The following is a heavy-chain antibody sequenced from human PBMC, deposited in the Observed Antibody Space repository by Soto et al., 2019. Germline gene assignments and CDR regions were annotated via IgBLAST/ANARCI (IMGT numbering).Heavy chain of an antibody. V-gene: IGHV3-23*01. CDR2: IDSDAST. D-gene: IGHD2-2*01. CDR3: SKERIPAAIINYYYGMDV. J-gene: IGHJ6*02. Sequence: GGSLRLSCAASGFSFSSYAMTWVRQAPGKGLEWVSAIDSDASTYYADSVKGRFTIARDKSKGTLYLQISSLRAEDTAVYYCSKERIPAAIINYYYGMDVWGQGTTVTVSS. CDR1: GFSFSSYA.